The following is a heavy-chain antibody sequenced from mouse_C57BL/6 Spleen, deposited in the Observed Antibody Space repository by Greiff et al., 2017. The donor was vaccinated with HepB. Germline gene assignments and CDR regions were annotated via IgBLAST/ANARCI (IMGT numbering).Heavy chain of an antibody. V-gene: IGHV5-16*01. CDR2: INYDGSST. Sequence: EVKLVESEGGLVQPGSSMKLSCTASGFTFSDYYMAWVRQVPEKGLEWVANINYDGSSTYYLDSLKSRFIISRDNAKNILYLQMSSLKSEDTATYYCARFYDGYEGAMDYWGQGTSVTVSS. D-gene: IGHD2-3*01. J-gene: IGHJ4*01. CDR1: GFTFSDYY. CDR3: ARFYDGYEGAMDY.